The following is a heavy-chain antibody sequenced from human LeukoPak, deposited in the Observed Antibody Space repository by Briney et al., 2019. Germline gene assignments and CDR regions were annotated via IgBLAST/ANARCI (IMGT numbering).Heavy chain of an antibody. D-gene: IGHD2-2*01. CDR3: ARIKPGYCSSTSCPNFDY. V-gene: IGHV4-34*01. J-gene: IGHJ4*02. Sequence: SETLSLTRAVYGGSFSGYYWSWIRQPPGKGLEWIGEINHSGSTNYNPSLKSRVTISVDTSKNQFSLKLSSVTAADTAVYYCARIKPGYCSSTSCPNFDYWGQGTLVTVSS. CDR1: GGSFSGYY. CDR2: INHSGST.